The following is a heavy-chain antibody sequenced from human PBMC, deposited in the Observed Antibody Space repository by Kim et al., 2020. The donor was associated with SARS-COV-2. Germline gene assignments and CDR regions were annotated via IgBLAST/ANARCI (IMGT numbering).Heavy chain of an antibody. CDR1: GFTVSSNY. CDR2: IYSGGST. V-gene: IGHV3-53*04. Sequence: GGSLRLSCAASGFTVSSNYMSWVRQAPGKGLEWVSVIYSGGSTYYADSVKGRFTISRHNSKNTLYLQMNSLRAEDTAVYYCARPYYYDSRAFDIWGQGTMVTVSS. J-gene: IGHJ3*02. CDR3: ARPYYYDSRAFDI. D-gene: IGHD3-22*01.